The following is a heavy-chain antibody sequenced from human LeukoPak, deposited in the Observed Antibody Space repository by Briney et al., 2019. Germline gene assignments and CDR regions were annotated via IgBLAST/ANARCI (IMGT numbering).Heavy chain of an antibody. CDR1: GFTFSSYW. CDR3: AREPYREGFGELYGY. CDR2: IKQDGSDK. D-gene: IGHD3-10*01. Sequence: GGSLRLSCAASGFTFSSYWMSWVRQAPGKGLEWVANIKQDGSDKYYVDSVKGRFTISRDNAKNSLYLQMNSLRAEDTAGYYCAREPYREGFGELYGYWGQGTLVTVSS. J-gene: IGHJ4*02. V-gene: IGHV3-7*03.